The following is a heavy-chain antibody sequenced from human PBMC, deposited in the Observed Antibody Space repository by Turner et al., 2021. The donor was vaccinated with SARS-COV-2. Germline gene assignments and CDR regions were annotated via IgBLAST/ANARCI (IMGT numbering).Heavy chain of an antibody. CDR3: ARFYYGSWTYNNHPYFDF. V-gene: IGHV2-5*02. D-gene: IGHD3-10*01. CDR2: IYWDDDK. J-gene: IGHJ4*02. Sequence: QITLKESGPALVKPTQTLTLTCSFSGFSLSTTGVGVGWIRQSPGKALAWLALIYWDDDKRYSPSLKSRLTLTKDTSIDQVVLTMTNMYPVDTVTYYCARFYYGSWTYNNHPYFDFWGQGTLVTVSS. CDR1: GFSLSTTGVG.